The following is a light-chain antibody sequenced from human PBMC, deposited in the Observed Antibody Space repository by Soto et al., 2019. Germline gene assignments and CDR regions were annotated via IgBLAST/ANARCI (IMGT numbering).Light chain of an antibody. V-gene: IGLV2-14*03. CDR3: SSYTSSDTYV. J-gene: IGLJ1*01. CDR2: SVS. CDR1: SSDVGGYNY. Sequence: QSALPHPASVSGSPGPSITISGTGTSSDVGGYNYVSWYQHHPGKAHQLMISSVSSRPSGVSNRFSGSKSGNTASLTISGLQPEDESDYYCSSYTSSDTYVFGSGTKLTVL.